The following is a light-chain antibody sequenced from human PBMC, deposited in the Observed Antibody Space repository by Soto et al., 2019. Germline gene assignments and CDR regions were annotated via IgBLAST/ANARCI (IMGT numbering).Light chain of an antibody. CDR2: DAS. CDR1: QSVSSY. J-gene: IGKJ5*01. CDR3: QQCSNLPIT. V-gene: IGKV3-11*01. Sequence: EIVLTQSPATLSLSPGERATLSCRASQSVSSYLAWYQQKPGQAPRLLIYDASNRATGIPARFIVTGSVTLFTLPLSTIAPEYFAVYYCQQCSNLPITGGQGTRLEIK.